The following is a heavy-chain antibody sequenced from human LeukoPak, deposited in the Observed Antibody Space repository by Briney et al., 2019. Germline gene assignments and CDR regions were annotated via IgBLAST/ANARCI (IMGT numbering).Heavy chain of an antibody. CDR3: ARIDLVGVDFDY. Sequence: ASVKVSCKASGYTFTGYYMHWVRQAPGQGLEWMGWINPNSGGTNYAQKFQGRVTMTRDTSISTAYMGLSRLRSDDTAVYYCARIDLVGVDFDYWGQGTLVTVSS. CDR2: INPNSGGT. J-gene: IGHJ4*02. D-gene: IGHD1-26*01. CDR1: GYTFTGYY. V-gene: IGHV1-2*02.